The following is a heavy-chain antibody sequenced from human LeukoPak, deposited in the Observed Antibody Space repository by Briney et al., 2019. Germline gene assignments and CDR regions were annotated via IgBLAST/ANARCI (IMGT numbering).Heavy chain of an antibody. CDR3: ARTPQYSSGWSLFDY. D-gene: IGHD6-19*01. CDR2: IDWDDDK. CDR1: GFSLSTSGLC. V-gene: IGHV2-70*11. J-gene: IGHJ4*02. Sequence: SGPALVKPTQTLTLTCTFSGFSLSTSGLCVSWIRQPPGKALEWLARIDWDDDKYYSTSLKTRLTISKDTSKNQVVLTLTNMDRVDTATYYCARTPQYSSGWSLFDYWGQGTLVTVSS.